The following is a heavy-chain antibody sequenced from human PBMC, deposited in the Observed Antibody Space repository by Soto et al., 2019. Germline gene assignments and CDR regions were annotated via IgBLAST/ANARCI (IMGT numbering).Heavy chain of an antibody. CDR3: ARDPMGVDTAMVVDY. D-gene: IGHD5-18*01. CDR2: ISYDGSNK. V-gene: IGHV3-30-3*01. J-gene: IGHJ4*02. Sequence: QVQLVESGGGVVQPGRSLRLSCAASGFTFSSYAMHWVRQAPGKGLEWVAVISYDGSNKYYADSVKGRFTISRDNSKNTLYLQMNSVRAEDTAVYYCARDPMGVDTAMVVDYWGQGTLVTVSS. CDR1: GFTFSSYA.